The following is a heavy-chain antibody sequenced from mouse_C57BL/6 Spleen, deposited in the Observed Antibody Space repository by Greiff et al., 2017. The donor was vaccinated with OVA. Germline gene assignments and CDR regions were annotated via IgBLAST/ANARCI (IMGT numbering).Heavy chain of an antibody. CDR1: GYTFTSYW. CDR2: IDPSDSYT. V-gene: IGHV1-69*01. Sequence: VQLQQPGAELVMPGASVKLSCKASGYTFTSYWMHWVKQRPGQGLEWIGEIDPSDSYTNYNQKFKGKSTLTVDKSSSTAYMQLSSLTSEDSAVYYCARRDYYGSSYWGFAYWGQGTLVTVSA. D-gene: IGHD1-1*01. J-gene: IGHJ3*01. CDR3: ARRDYYGSSYWGFAY.